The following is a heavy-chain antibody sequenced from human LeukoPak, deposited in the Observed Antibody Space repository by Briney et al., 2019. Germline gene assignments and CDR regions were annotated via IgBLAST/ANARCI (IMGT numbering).Heavy chain of an antibody. D-gene: IGHD2-2*01. V-gene: IGHV3-49*04. Sequence: GGSMRLSSTRYGFIFGDHAMSWVRQAAGKWLEWVGFIRSIAYGGTTEFAASVKGRFTISRDDSKGIAYLEMNSLETEDTAVYHCARERYCSSSSCPGALDIWGQGTEVTVSS. CDR2: IRSIAYGGTT. J-gene: IGHJ3*02. CDR1: GFIFGDHA. CDR3: ARERYCSSSSCPGALDI.